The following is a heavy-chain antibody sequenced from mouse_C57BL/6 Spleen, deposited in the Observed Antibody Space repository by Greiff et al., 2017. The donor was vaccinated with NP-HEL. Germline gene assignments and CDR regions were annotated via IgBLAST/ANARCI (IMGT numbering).Heavy chain of an antibody. D-gene: IGHD2-3*01. CDR3: ANGYYLFAY. J-gene: IGHJ3*01. Sequence: VQLKESGPELVKPGASVKMSCKASGYTFTDYNMHWVKQSHGKSLEWIGYINPNNGGTSYNQKFKGKATLTVNKSSSTAYMELRSLTSEDSAVYYCANGYYLFAYWGQGTLVTVSA. CDR2: INPNNGGT. CDR1: GYTFTDYN. V-gene: IGHV1-22*01.